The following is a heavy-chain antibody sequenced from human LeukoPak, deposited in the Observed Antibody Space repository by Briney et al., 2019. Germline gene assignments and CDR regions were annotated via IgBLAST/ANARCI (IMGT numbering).Heavy chain of an antibody. Sequence: SETLSLTCAVYGGPFNGFYWSWIRQPPGKGLEWIGEINHGGTTNYNTSHKSRVTISVDTSKNQFSLKLTSVTAADTAVYYCARGGGPPAYYFDFWGQGILVTVSS. V-gene: IGHV4-34*01. D-gene: IGHD3-16*01. J-gene: IGHJ4*02. CDR2: INHGGTT. CDR1: GGPFNGFY. CDR3: ARGGGPPAYYFDF.